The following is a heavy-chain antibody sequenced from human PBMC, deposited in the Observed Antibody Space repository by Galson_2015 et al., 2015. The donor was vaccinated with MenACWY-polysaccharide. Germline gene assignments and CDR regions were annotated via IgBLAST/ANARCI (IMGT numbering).Heavy chain of an antibody. D-gene: IGHD1-1*01. V-gene: IGHV3-74*01. CDR1: GFTFSSYW. J-gene: IGHJ3*02. CDR2: ISSDE. Sequence: SLRLSCAASGFTFSSYWMHWVRQVPGKGLVWVSRISSDEYYADSVKGRFTISRDNSKNALYLQMNSLRAEDTAVYYCARADRNDGGRALDIWGQGTMVTVSS. CDR3: ARADRNDGGRALDI.